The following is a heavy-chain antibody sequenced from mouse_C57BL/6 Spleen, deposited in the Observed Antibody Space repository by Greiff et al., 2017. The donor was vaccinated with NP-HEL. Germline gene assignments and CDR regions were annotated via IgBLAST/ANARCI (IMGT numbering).Heavy chain of an antibody. CDR1: GYAFSSSW. V-gene: IGHV1-82*01. CDR2: IYPGDGDT. D-gene: IGHD1-1*01. CDR3: ARWGTTVVSAMDY. Sequence: QVQLQQSGPELVKPGASVKISCKASGYAFSSSWMNWVKQRPGTGLEWIGRIYPGDGDTNYNGKFKGKATLTADKSSSTAYMQLSSLISEDSAVYFCARWGTTVVSAMDYWGQGTSVTVSS. J-gene: IGHJ4*01.